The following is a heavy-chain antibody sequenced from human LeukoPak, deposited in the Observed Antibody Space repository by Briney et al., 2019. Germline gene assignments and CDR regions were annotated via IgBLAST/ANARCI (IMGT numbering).Heavy chain of an antibody. Sequence: ASVKVSCKASGYTXTSYYMHWVRQAPGQGLEWMGIINPSGGSTSYAQKFQGRVTMTRDTSTSTVYMELSSLRSEDTAVYYCARDGGPSVAENWFDSWGQGTLVTVSS. CDR1: GYTXTSYY. D-gene: IGHD6-19*01. CDR2: INPSGGST. CDR3: ARDGGPSVAENWFDS. V-gene: IGHV1-46*01. J-gene: IGHJ5*01.